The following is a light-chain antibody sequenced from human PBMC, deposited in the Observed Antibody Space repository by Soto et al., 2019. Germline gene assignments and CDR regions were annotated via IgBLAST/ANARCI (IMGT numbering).Light chain of an antibody. J-gene: IGKJ4*01. CDR2: DAS. CDR1: QSVSRY. CDR3: QQRSNWPLT. Sequence: EIVLTQSPDTLSLSPWESATLSCRASQSVSRYLAWYQQKPGQTPRLLIYDASNRAAGIPARFCGSGSGTDFTLTISSLEPEDFAVYYCQQRSNWPLTFGGGTKVDIK. V-gene: IGKV3-11*01.